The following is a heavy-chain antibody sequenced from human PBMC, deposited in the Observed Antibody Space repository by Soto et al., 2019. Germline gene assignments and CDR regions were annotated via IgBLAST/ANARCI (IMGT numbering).Heavy chain of an antibody. CDR3: ARGRRDGYNSAPGGMDV. CDR1: GGTFSSYA. V-gene: IGHV1-69*12. CDR2: IIPVFGTA. Sequence: QVQLVQSGAEVKKPGSSVKVSCKASGGTFSSYAISWVRQAPGQGLEWMGGIIPVFGTANYAQKFQGRVTFTADESTSTAYMELSSLRSEDTAVYYCARGRRDGYNSAPGGMDVWGQGTTVTVSS. J-gene: IGHJ6*02. D-gene: IGHD5-12*01.